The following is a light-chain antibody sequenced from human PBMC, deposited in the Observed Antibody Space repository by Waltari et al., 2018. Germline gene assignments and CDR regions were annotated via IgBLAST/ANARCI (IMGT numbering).Light chain of an antibody. CDR1: QSVSSN. Sequence: EIVLTQSPATLSLSPGERATLSCRASQSVSSNLAWYQQKPGQAPRLLIYGVSIRVTGIPARFSGSGSVTEFTLTISSLQSEDSAVYYCQQYNNWPPYTFGHGTKLEI. J-gene: IGKJ2*01. V-gene: IGKV3-15*01. CDR2: GVS. CDR3: QQYNNWPPYT.